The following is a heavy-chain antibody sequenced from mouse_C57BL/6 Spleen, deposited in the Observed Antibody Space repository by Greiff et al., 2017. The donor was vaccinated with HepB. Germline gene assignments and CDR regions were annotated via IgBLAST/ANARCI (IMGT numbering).Heavy chain of an antibody. J-gene: IGHJ2*01. Sequence: SFAELVPPLASVPLSFPSSCYPFPPSPLSFIPPNHGKSLELIGNFHPYNDDTKYNEKFKGKATLTVEKSSSTVYLELSRLTSDDSAVYYCARGGFYDFYYFDYWGQGTTLTVSS. V-gene: IGHV1-47*01. CDR3: ARGGFYDFYYFDY. CDR1: CYPFPPSP. CDR2: FHPYNDDT. D-gene: IGHD2-3*01.